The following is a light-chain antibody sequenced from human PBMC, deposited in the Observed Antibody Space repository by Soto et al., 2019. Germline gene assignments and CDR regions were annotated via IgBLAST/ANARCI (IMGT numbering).Light chain of an antibody. CDR3: QQYGSSPRT. Sequence: EVVWTKFPGTLSLSPGERATLSCRASQSVSSSYLAWYQQKPGQAPRLLIYGASSRATGIPDRFSGSGSGTDFTLTISRLEPEDFAVYYCQQYGSSPRTFGQGTKVEIK. CDR1: QSVSSSY. CDR2: GAS. J-gene: IGKJ1*01. V-gene: IGKV3-20*01.